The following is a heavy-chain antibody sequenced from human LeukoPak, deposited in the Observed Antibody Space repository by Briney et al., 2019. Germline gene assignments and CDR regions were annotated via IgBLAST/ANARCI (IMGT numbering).Heavy chain of an antibody. J-gene: IGHJ4*02. V-gene: IGHV5-10-1*01. CDR3: ASESGSGSYYDY. Sequence: GESLKISCKGSGYSFSSYWITWVRQMPGKGLEWMGRIDPSDSYTKYSPSFQGHVTISVDKSISTAYLQWCSLKAPDTAMYYCASESGSGSYYDYWGQGTLVTVSS. CDR1: GYSFSSYW. D-gene: IGHD3-10*01. CDR2: IDPSDSYT.